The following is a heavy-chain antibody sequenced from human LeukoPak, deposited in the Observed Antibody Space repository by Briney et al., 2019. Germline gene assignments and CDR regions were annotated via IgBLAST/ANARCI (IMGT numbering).Heavy chain of an antibody. CDR3: AKQSYARSLGE. Sequence: GGSLRLSCATSGFPFSDFSMSWVRQSPGKGLEWISTTNSGGTSTYYAESVKGRFTISRDNSKNTLYLQMSSLRVEDTAVYYCAKQSYARSLGEGGPGTLVSVSS. V-gene: IGHV3-23*01. J-gene: IGHJ4*02. D-gene: IGHD2-8*01. CDR1: GFPFSDFS. CDR2: TNSGGTST.